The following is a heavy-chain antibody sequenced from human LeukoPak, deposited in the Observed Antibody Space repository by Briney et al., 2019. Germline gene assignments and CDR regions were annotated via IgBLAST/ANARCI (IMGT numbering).Heavy chain of an antibody. CDR1: GGTFSSYA. V-gene: IGHV1-69*04. CDR3: ARGRLCDILTGYCSYYYYGMDV. D-gene: IGHD3-9*01. Sequence: GASVKVSCKASGGTFSSYAISWVRQAPGQGLEWMGRIIPILGIANYAQKFQGRVTITADKSTSTAYMELSRLRSDDTAVYYCARGRLCDILTGYCSYYYYGMDVWGQGTTVTVSS. CDR2: IIPILGIA. J-gene: IGHJ6*02.